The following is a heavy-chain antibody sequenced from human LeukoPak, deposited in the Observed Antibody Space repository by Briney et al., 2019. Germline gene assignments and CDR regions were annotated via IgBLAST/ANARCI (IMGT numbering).Heavy chain of an antibody. D-gene: IGHD5-18*01. J-gene: IGHJ4*02. CDR1: GGTFSSYA. CDR2: MIPILGIA. CDR3: ARGQVTDTAMVTFDY. V-gene: IGHV1-69*04. Sequence: GASVKVSCKASGGTFSSYAISWVRQAPGQGLEWMGRMIPILGIANYAQKFQGRVTITADKSTSTAYMELSSLRSEDTAVYYCARGQVTDTAMVTFDYWGQGTLVTVSS.